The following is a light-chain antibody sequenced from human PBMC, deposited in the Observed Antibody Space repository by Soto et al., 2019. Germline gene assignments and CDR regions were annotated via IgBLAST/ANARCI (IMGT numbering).Light chain of an antibody. V-gene: IGKV3-11*01. Sequence: EIVLTQSPATLALSPGDRATLSCRSSQSVATYLAWYPHRPGQAPSLLIYDSSNRATGVPPRFSGSGSGTDFKLAICGLQSDDVAVYVCLHRHTWHPLTFGAGTKV. CDR2: DSS. J-gene: IGKJ4*01. CDR1: QSVATY. CDR3: LHRHTWHPLT.